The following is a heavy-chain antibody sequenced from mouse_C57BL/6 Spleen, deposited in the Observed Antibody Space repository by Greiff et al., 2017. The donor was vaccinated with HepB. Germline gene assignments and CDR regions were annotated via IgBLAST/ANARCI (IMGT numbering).Heavy chain of an antibody. Sequence: VKLVESGPELVKPGASVKISCKASGYAFSSSWMNWVKQRPGKGLEWIGRIYPGDGDTNYNGKFKGKATLTADKSSSTAYMQLSSLTSEDSAVYFCASRPLYYGSRPSYWYFDVWGTGTTVTVSS. J-gene: IGHJ1*03. CDR1: GYAFSSSW. V-gene: IGHV1-82*01. CDR2: IYPGDGDT. D-gene: IGHD1-1*01. CDR3: ASRPLYYGSRPSYWYFDV.